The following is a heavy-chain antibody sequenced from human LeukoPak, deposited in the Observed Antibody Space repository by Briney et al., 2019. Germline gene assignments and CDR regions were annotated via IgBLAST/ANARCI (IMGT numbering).Heavy chain of an antibody. J-gene: IGHJ3*02. CDR2: IYYSGST. CDR3: ARVYAVFYAFDI. D-gene: IGHD2-2*02. V-gene: IGHV4-59*01. Sequence: PSETLSLTCTVSGGSISSYYWSWIRQPPGKGLEWIGYIYYSGSTNYNPSLKSRVTISVDTSKNQFSLKLSSVTAADTAVYYCARVYAVFYAFDIWGQGTMVTVSS. CDR1: GGSISSYY.